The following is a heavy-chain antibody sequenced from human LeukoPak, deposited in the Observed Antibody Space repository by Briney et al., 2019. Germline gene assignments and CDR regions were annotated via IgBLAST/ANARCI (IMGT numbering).Heavy chain of an antibody. J-gene: IGHJ4*02. CDR2: INQDGSEK. V-gene: IGHV3-7*03. Sequence: GGSLRLSCAASGFTFSNYRMSWVRQAPGKGLEWVANINQDGSEKYYVDSVKGRVTISRDNAKNSLYLQMNSLRAEDTAVYYCASDILTGYSRVDYWGQGTLVTVSS. D-gene: IGHD3-9*01. CDR3: ASDILTGYSRVDY. CDR1: GFTFSNYR.